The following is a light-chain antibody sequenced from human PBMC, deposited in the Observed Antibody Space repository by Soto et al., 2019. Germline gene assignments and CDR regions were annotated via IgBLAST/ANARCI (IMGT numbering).Light chain of an antibody. Sequence: QSVLTQPPSVSGAPGQGVTISCTGSSFNIGANYDVHWYQHLPGTGPKLLIYANSFRPSGVPDRVSASKSGSSASLAITGLQAEDEADYYCQSYDARLCAYVFGTGTQLTVL. CDR1: SFNIGANYD. CDR2: ANS. V-gene: IGLV1-40*01. CDR3: QSYDARLCAYV. J-gene: IGLJ1*01.